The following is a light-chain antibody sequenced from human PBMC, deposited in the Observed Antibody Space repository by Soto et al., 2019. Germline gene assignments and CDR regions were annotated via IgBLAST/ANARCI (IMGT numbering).Light chain of an antibody. Sequence: DIQMTQSPSSLSASVGDRVTITCQASQDISNYLNWYQQKPGKAPKLLIYDASNLETGVPSRFSGSGSGTDFTFNISSLQPEDSATYYCQQYDNLPWAFGGGTKVEIK. V-gene: IGKV1-33*01. CDR2: DAS. CDR1: QDISNY. J-gene: IGKJ4*01. CDR3: QQYDNLPWA.